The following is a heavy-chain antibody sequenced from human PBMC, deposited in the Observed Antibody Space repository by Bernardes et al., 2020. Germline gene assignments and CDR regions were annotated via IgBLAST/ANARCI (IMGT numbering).Heavy chain of an antibody. CDR2: ISSDGVTT. CDR3: AREYGDYDDAFDV. Sequence: GESLRLSCAASGFSFNTYWMHWVRQAPGKGLEWVSHISSDGVTTNYAASVKGRFTISRDNAKNTLYLQMRSLRAEDTAVYFCAREYGDYDDAFDVWGQGTMVTVSS. CDR1: GFSFNTYW. V-gene: IGHV3-74*01. D-gene: IGHD4-17*01. J-gene: IGHJ3*01.